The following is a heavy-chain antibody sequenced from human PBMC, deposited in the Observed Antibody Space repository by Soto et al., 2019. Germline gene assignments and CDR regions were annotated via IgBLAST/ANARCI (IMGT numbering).Heavy chain of an antibody. CDR2: INGPATST. V-gene: IGHV3-23*01. D-gene: IGHD1-1*01. CDR3: VKDPNWEWGY. CDR1: GFTFRNHD. J-gene: IGHJ4*02. Sequence: PXGSLRLSCFASGFTFRNHDMNWVRQPPGKGLEYVANINGPATSTSCADAVKGRFTISRDNSKDTLYLELNSLRVEDTAVYYCVKDPNWEWGYWGQGTLVTVSS.